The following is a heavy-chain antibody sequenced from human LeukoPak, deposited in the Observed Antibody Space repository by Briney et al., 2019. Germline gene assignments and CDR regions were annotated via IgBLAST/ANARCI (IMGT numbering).Heavy chain of an antibody. V-gene: IGHV1-18*01. J-gene: IGHJ4*02. CDR3: ATLNTVAGFDY. D-gene: IGHD6-19*01. CDR1: GYTFTSYG. CDR2: ISAYNGNT. Sequence: ASVKVSCKASGYTFTSYGISWVRQAPGQGLEWMGWISAYNGNTNYAQKLQGRVTMTRDTSTSTVYMELSSLRSEDTAVYYCATLNTVAGFDYWGQGTLVTVSS.